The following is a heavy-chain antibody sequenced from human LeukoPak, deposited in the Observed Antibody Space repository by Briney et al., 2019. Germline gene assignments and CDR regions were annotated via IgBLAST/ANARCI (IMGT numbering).Heavy chain of an antibody. V-gene: IGHV4-38-2*02. CDR1: GYSIRGGYY. CDR2: IYFSGTT. CDR3: ARALSGYHIVFDY. J-gene: IGHJ4*02. D-gene: IGHD6-25*01. Sequence: PSETLSLTCNVSGYSIRGGYYWGWIRQPPGEGLEWIGDIYFSGTTHYNPSLKSRVTISVDTSKNQFSLKVSSVTAAETAVYYCARALSGYHIVFDYWGQGTLVTVSS.